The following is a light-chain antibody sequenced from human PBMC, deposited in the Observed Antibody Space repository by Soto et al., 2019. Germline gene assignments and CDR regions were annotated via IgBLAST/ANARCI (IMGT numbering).Light chain of an antibody. CDR1: QGIRND. V-gene: IGKV1-39*01. J-gene: IGKJ1*01. CDR3: QQSYSTPPWT. Sequence: DIQITQSPSALSASVGDRVTITCRASQGIRNDLGWYQQKPGKAPKLLIYAASSLQSGVPSRFSGSGSGTDFTLTISSLQPEDFATYYCQQSYSTPPWTFGQGTKVDIK. CDR2: AAS.